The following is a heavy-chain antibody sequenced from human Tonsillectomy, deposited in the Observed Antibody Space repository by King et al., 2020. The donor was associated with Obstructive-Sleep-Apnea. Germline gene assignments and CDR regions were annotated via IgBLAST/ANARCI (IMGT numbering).Heavy chain of an antibody. CDR1: GFTFGDYY. Sequence: VQLVEFGGGLVKPGGSLKVSCAASGFTFGDYYMNWIRQAPGKGLEWVAYISSISHIIYYADSVKGRFTISRDNAKNSLYLQLNSLRGDDTAVYFCARGNEDSSCPTFDFWGQGTLVTVSS. D-gene: IGHD2-2*01. CDR2: ISSISHII. V-gene: IGHV3-11*01. CDR3: ARGNEDSSCPTFDF. J-gene: IGHJ4*02.